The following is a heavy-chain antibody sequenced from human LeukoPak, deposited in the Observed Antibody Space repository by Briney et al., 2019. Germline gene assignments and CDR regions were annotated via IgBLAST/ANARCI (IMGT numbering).Heavy chain of an antibody. CDR2: IRSNGETA. D-gene: IGHD1-1*01. CDR1: VFTFSNIA. Sequence: GGSPRLSCAASVFTFSNIAMSWVRQAPGMGLEWVSAIRSNGETAYNVASVKGRFSISRDKARQTVYLQMNSLRVEDTAIYYCARSQEVDDGVFDSWGQGTLVTVSS. V-gene: IGHV3-23*01. CDR3: ARSQEVDDGVFDS. J-gene: IGHJ4*02.